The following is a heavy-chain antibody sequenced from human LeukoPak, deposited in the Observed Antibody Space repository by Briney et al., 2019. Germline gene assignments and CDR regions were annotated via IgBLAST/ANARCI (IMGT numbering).Heavy chain of an antibody. CDR3: ARGSRSRGYWFDP. Sequence: ASVKVSCRASGYTFTSYDINWVRQASGQGLEWLGWMNPNSGNTGYAQKFQGRVTMTRNNSISTAYIELSSLRSEDTAVYYCARGSRSRGYWFDPWGQGTLVTVSS. D-gene: IGHD3-10*01. V-gene: IGHV1-8*01. J-gene: IGHJ5*02. CDR1: GYTFTSYD. CDR2: MNPNSGNT.